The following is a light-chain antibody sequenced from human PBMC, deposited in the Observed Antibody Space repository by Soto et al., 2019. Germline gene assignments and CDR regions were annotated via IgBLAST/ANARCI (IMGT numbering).Light chain of an antibody. CDR3: QQGYRTHT. CDR2: AAA. CDR1: QSISSY. J-gene: IGKJ3*01. V-gene: IGKV1-39*01. Sequence: DIQMTQSPYSLSASVGDRVIITCRARQSISSYLNWYQQKPGKAPKLLIYAAASLQSGVPSRFSGSVSAHKFILPISRLETDDLATFNWQQGYRTHTFGPGTKVH.